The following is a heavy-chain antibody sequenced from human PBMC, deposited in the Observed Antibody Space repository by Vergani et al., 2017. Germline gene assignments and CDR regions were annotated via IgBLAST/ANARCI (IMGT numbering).Heavy chain of an antibody. CDR3: ARSGDSSGYHNWFDP. Sequence: QVQLVQSGAEVKKPGASVKVSCKASGYTFTGYYMHWVRQAPGQGLEWMGWINPNSGGTNYAQKFQGRVTMTRDTSISTAYKELSRLRSDDTAVYYCARSGDSSGYHNWFDPWGQGTLVTVSS. CDR1: GYTFTGYY. CDR2: INPNSGGT. V-gene: IGHV1-2*02. J-gene: IGHJ5*02. D-gene: IGHD3-22*01.